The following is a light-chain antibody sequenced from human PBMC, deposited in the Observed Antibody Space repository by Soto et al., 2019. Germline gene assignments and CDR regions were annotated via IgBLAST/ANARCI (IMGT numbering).Light chain of an antibody. Sequence: DIQMTQSPSTLSASVGDRVTITCRASQNIVNWLAWYQQKPGKAPKFLIYRASNLESGVPSRFSGSGSGTEFTLTISSLQPDDFATYYCQHYNGYPVTFGGGTKVDIK. V-gene: IGKV1-5*03. CDR2: RAS. CDR1: QNIVNW. CDR3: QHYNGYPVT. J-gene: IGKJ4*01.